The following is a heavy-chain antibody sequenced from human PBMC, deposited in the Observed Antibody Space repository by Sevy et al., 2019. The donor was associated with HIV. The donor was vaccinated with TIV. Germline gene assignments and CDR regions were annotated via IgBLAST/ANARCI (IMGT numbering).Heavy chain of an antibody. J-gene: IGHJ4*02. CDR1: GYSFTSYW. Sequence: GESLKISCKGSGYSFTSYWIGCVRKMPVKRLEWMGIIYPGDSDTRYSPSFQGQVTISADKSISTAYLQWSSLKASDTAMYYCARQAASPELDYWGQGTLVTVSS. V-gene: IGHV5-51*01. CDR3: ARQAASPELDY. CDR2: IYPGDSDT. D-gene: IGHD5-18*01.